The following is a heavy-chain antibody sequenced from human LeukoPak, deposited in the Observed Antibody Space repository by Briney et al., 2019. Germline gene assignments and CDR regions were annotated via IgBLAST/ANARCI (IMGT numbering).Heavy chain of an antibody. CDR2: NYYSGRT. V-gene: IGHV4-59*08. CDR3: ARLAVDCSGGTCYLARYIDY. D-gene: IGHD2-15*01. Sequence: KPSETLSLTCTVSGDSITSYYWSWIRQPPGKGVGWIGYNYYSGRTNYKPSRKSRVTISADTSKNHFHLKLSSVTAADTAAYYCARLAVDCSGGTCYLARYIDYWGQGTLVTVSS. J-gene: IGHJ4*02. CDR1: GDSITSYY.